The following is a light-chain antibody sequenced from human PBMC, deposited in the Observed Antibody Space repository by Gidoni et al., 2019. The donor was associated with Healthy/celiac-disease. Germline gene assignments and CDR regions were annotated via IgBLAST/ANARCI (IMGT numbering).Light chain of an antibody. Sequence: EIVLTPSPGTLSLSPGERATLSCRASQSVSSSYLAWYQQKPGQAPRLLIYGASSRATGIPDRFSGSGSGTDFTLTISRLDPEDFAVYYCQQYGSSPRITFGQGTRLEIK. J-gene: IGKJ5*01. CDR3: QQYGSSPRIT. CDR2: GAS. CDR1: QSVSSSY. V-gene: IGKV3-20*01.